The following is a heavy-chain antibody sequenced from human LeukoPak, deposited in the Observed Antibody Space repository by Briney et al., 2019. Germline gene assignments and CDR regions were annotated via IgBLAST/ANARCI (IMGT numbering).Heavy chain of an antibody. Sequence: SETLSLTCTVSGGSISSGDYYWSWIRQPPGKGLEWIGYIYYSGSTYYNPSLKSRVTISVDTSKNQFSLKLSSVTAADTAVYYCARDRPFNYYYYYMDVWGKGTTVTVSS. J-gene: IGHJ6*03. CDR1: GGSISSGDYY. CDR3: ARDRPFNYYYYYMDV. D-gene: IGHD6-6*01. V-gene: IGHV4-30-4*08. CDR2: IYYSGST.